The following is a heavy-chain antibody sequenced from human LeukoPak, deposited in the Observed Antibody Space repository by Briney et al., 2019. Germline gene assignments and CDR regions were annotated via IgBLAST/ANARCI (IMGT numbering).Heavy chain of an antibody. CDR3: ARRGDGDILSAYYYFDY. D-gene: IGHD3-9*01. CDR2: INPNSGGT. CDR1: GYTFTGYY. Sequence: GASVKVSCKASGYTFTGYYIHWVRQAPGQGLEWMGWINPNSGGTIYAQMFQGRVTMTRDTSISTAYMELNSLRSDDTAVYYCARRGDGDILSAYYYFDYWGQGTLVTVSS. J-gene: IGHJ4*02. V-gene: IGHV1-2*02.